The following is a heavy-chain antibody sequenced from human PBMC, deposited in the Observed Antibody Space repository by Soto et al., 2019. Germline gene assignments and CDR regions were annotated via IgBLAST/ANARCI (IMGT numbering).Heavy chain of an antibody. CDR2: ISSDERNK. CDR3: AKDQNVLRFLEWLTALDY. D-gene: IGHD3-3*01. CDR1: GFTFSSHG. Sequence: GGSLRLSCAASGFTFSSHGMHWVRQAPGKGLEWVAVISSDERNKYYGDSVKGRFTISRDNSKNTLYLHMNSLRIEDTAVYYCAKDQNVLRFLEWLTALDYWGQGTLVTVSS. V-gene: IGHV3-30*18. J-gene: IGHJ4*02.